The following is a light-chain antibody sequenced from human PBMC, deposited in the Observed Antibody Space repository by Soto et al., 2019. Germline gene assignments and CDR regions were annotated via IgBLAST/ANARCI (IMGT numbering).Light chain of an antibody. CDR2: AAS. Sequence: DIQMTQSPSSLSASVGDRVTITCRASQSISNFLNWYQQKPGKAPNLLIYAASSLQSGVPARFSGSGSGTDFTLTISNRQPEDFATYYCQQSYSVPITFGGGTKVEIK. V-gene: IGKV1-39*01. CDR1: QSISNF. J-gene: IGKJ4*01. CDR3: QQSYSVPIT.